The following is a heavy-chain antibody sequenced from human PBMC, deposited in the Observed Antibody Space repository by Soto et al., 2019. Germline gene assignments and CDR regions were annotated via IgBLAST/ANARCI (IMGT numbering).Heavy chain of an antibody. CDR3: AKDANSYLCTNGVCYPDY. CDR2: ISYDGSNT. Sequence: PWWSLRLSCSASVFSCSAYGMHWFRQAPGKGLEWVAFISYDGSNTYYADSVKGRFTISRDNSKSTLYLQMNSLRPEDTAVFYCAKDANSYLCTNGVCYPDYWGQGTLVTVSS. CDR1: VFSCSAYG. J-gene: IGHJ4*02. V-gene: IGHV3-30*18. D-gene: IGHD2-8*01.